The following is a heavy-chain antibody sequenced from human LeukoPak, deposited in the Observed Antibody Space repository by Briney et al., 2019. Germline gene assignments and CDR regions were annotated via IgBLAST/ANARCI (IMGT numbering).Heavy chain of an antibody. CDR1: GFTFSDYS. CDR3: ARAASRYYWVCHY. J-gene: IGHJ4*02. Sequence: GGYLSLSCAASGFTFSDYSMIWVRQAPGKGLVWVSSISSNSGYIYDADSGKGRFTISRDNAKNSLYLKMNRLRAEDTAVYYCARAASRYYWVCHYWGQGALVTVSS. V-gene: IGHV3-21*01. CDR2: ISSNSGYI. D-gene: IGHD2-8*01.